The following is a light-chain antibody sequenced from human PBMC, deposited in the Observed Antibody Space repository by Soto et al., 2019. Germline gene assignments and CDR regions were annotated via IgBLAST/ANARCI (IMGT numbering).Light chain of an antibody. V-gene: IGKV1-39*01. CDR1: QSITKS. CDR3: QPTYTPPIT. Sequence: GDRVAISSRASQSITKSLSWYHQKPGKAPKLLIYDASTLHSGAPSRFSVSGSGTDFTLNISSLQPDDFGTYYCQPTYTPPITFGQGARLEIK. J-gene: IGKJ5*01. CDR2: DAS.